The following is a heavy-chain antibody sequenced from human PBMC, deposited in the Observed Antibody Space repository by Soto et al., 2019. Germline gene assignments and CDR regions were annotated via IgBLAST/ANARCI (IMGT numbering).Heavy chain of an antibody. D-gene: IGHD2-8*01. J-gene: IGHJ6*02. CDR1: GGTFSSYA. V-gene: IGHV1-69*06. CDR2: IIPIFGTA. Sequence: GASVKVSCKASGGTFSSYAISWVRQAPGQGLEWMGGIIPIFGTANYAQKFQGRVTITADKSTGTAYMELSSLRSEDTAVYYCARGHCTNGVCYTYGMDVWGQGTTVTV. CDR3: ARGHCTNGVCYTYGMDV.